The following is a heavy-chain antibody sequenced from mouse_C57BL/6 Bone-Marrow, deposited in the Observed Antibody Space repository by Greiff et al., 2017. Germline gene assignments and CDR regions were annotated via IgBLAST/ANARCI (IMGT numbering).Heavy chain of an antibody. V-gene: IGHV1-69*01. CDR1: GYTFTSYW. Sequence: QVQLQQPGAELVMPGASVKLSCKASGYTFTSYWMHWEKQRPGQGLEWIGEIDPSDSYTNYNQKFKGKSTLTVDKSSSTAYMQLSSLTSEDSAVYYCATPYYYGSSYWYFDVWGTGTTVTVSS. CDR2: IDPSDSYT. D-gene: IGHD1-1*01. CDR3: ATPYYYGSSYWYFDV. J-gene: IGHJ1*03.